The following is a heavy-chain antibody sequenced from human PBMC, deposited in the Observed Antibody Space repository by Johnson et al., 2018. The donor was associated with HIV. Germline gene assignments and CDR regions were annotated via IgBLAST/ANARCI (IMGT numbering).Heavy chain of an antibody. Sequence: QVQLVESGGGVVQPGRSLRLSCGASGFIFSSYAMHWVRQAPGKGLEWVSVIYSGGSTYSADSVKGRFTISRDNSKNTLYLQMGSLRAEDMSVYYCAREASGSLDAFDIWGQGTMVTVSS. J-gene: IGHJ3*02. CDR3: AREASGSLDAFDI. CDR2: IYSGGST. CDR1: GFIFSSYA. D-gene: IGHD1-26*01. V-gene: IGHV3-NL1*01.